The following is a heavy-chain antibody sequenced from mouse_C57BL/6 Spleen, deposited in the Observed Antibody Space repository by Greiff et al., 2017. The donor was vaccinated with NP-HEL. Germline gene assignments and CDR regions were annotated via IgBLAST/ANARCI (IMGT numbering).Heavy chain of an antibody. Sequence: VQLQQSGPELVKPGASVKMSCKASGYTFTDYNMHWVKQSHGKSLEWIGYINPNNGGTSYNQKFKGKATLTVNKSSSTAYMELRSLTSEDSAVYYCARGYDYPYYYAMDYWGQGTSVTVSS. CDR2: INPNNGGT. CDR1: GYTFTDYN. CDR3: ARGYDYPYYYAMDY. V-gene: IGHV1-22*01. D-gene: IGHD2-4*01. J-gene: IGHJ4*01.